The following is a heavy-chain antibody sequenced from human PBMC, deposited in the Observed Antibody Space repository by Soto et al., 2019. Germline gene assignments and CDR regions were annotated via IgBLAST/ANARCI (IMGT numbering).Heavy chain of an antibody. J-gene: IGHJ4*02. V-gene: IGHV4-59*01. CDR2: IYYSGST. CDR1: GGSISSYY. CDR3: ACGETTFDY. D-gene: IGHD3-10*01. Sequence: SETLSLTCTVSGGSISSYYWRWIRKPQGTGLEWIGYIYYSGSTNYNPSLKSRVTISVDTSKNQFSLKLSSVTAADTAVYYCACGETTFDYWGQGTLVTVSS.